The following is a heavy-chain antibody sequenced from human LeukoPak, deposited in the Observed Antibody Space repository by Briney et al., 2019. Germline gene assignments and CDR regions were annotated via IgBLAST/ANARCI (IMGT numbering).Heavy chain of an antibody. J-gene: IGHJ4*02. Sequence: ATVKVSCKASGYTFTTYAMNCVRQAPGQGLEWMGWINTNTGNPTYAQGFTGRFVFSLDTSVSTAYLQINSLKAEETAVYYCAREFHYDTSGYAFDSWGQGTLVTVSS. D-gene: IGHD3-22*01. CDR3: AREFHYDTSGYAFDS. CDR1: GYTFTTYA. CDR2: INTNTGNP. V-gene: IGHV7-4-1*02.